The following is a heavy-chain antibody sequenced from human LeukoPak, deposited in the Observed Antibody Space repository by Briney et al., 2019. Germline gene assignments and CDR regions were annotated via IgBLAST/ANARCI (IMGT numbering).Heavy chain of an antibody. V-gene: IGHV3-9*01. Sequence: PGRSLRLSCAASAFTFDDNAMHWVRQAPGKGLEWVSGISWNSGSIGYADSLKGRFTISRDNAKNSLYLQMNSLRAEDTALYYCAKDRYSYGPKNFDYWGQGTLVTVSS. D-gene: IGHD5-18*01. CDR3: AKDRYSYGPKNFDY. CDR2: ISWNSGSI. CDR1: AFTFDDNA. J-gene: IGHJ4*02.